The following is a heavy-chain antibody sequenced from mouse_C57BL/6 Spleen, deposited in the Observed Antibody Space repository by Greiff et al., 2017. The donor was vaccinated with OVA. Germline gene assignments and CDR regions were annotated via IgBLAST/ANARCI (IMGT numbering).Heavy chain of an antibody. V-gene: IGHV1-85*01. J-gene: IGHJ3*01. D-gene: IGHD1-1*01. CDR2: IYPRDGST. CDR3: ARSIDYYGSLLFAY. CDR1: GYTFTSYD. Sequence: QVQLQQSGPELVKPGASVKLSCKASGYTFTSYDINWVKQRPGQGLEWIGWIYPRDGSTKYNEKFKGKATLTVDTSSSTAYMELHSLTSEDSAVYFCARSIDYYGSLLFAYWGQGTLVTVSA.